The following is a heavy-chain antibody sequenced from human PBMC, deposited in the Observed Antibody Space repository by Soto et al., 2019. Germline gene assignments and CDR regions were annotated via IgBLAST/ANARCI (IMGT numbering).Heavy chain of an antibody. D-gene: IGHD6-13*01. J-gene: IGHJ4*02. CDR3: ARAIAAAGPFDY. CDR2: ISSSGSTI. CDR1: GFTFSSYE. V-gene: IGHV3-48*03. Sequence: PGGSLRLSCAASGFTFSSYEMNWVRQAPGKGLEWVSYISSSGSTIYYADSVKGRFTISRDNAKNSPYLQMNSLRAEDTAVYYCARAIAAAGPFDYWGQGTLVTVSS.